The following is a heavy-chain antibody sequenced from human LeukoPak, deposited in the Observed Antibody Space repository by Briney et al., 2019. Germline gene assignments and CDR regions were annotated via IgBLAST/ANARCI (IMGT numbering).Heavy chain of an antibody. CDR1: GYTFINYY. CDR3: ARGLYNEQWLVAPFDY. V-gene: IGHV1-46*01. D-gene: IGHD6-19*01. Sequence: ASVKVSCKASGYTFINYYMHWVRQAPGQGLEWMGIINPSGGSTTYAQRFQGRVTMTRDLSTSTVYMNLSSLRSEDTAVYYCARGLYNEQWLVAPFDYWGQGTLVTVSS. J-gene: IGHJ4*02. CDR2: INPSGGST.